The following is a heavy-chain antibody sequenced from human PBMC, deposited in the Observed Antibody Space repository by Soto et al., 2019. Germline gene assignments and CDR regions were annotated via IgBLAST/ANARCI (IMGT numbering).Heavy chain of an antibody. V-gene: IGHV1-3*01. CDR1: GYTFTSYA. CDR2: INAGNGNT. J-gene: IGHJ5*02. D-gene: IGHD3-22*01. CDR3: PRGGGYYDSSGYYPDWFDP. Sequence: ASVKVSCKASGYTFTSYAMHWVRQAPGQRLEWMGWINAGNGNTKYSQKFQGRVTITRDTSASTAYMELSSLRSEDTAVYYCPRGGGYYDSSGYYPDWFDPWGQGTLVTVSS.